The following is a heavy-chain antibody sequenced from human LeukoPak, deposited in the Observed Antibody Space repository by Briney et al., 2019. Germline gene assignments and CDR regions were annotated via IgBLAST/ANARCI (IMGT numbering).Heavy chain of an antibody. D-gene: IGHD3-22*01. CDR2: ISSSGSTI. V-gene: IGHV3-48*03. CDR1: GFTFSRYE. Sequence: GGSLRLSCAASGFTFSRYEMNWVRQVPGKGLEWVSYISSSGSTIYYADSVKGRFTISRDNAKNSLYLQMNSLRAEDTAVYYCARDYDSSGYYDPHWGQGTLVTVSS. CDR3: ARDYDSSGYYDPH. J-gene: IGHJ4*02.